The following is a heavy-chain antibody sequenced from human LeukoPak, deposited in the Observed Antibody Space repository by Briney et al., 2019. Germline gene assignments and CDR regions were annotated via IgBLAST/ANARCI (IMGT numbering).Heavy chain of an antibody. Sequence: GASVKVSCKASGYTFTSYYMHWVRQAPGQGLEWMGIINPSGGSTSYAQKFQGRVTMTRDTSTSTVYMELSSLRSEDTAVYYCARDGRIAVAGTVPNWFDPWGQGTLVTVSS. CDR2: INPSGGST. CDR1: GYTFTSYY. D-gene: IGHD6-19*01. CDR3: ARDGRIAVAGTVPNWFDP. V-gene: IGHV1-46*01. J-gene: IGHJ5*02.